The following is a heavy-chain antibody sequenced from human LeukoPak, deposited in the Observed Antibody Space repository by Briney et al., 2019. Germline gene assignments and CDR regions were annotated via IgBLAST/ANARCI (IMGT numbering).Heavy chain of an antibody. V-gene: IGHV4-39*01. CDR1: GGSISSSSYF. Sequence: SETLSLTGTVSGGSISSSSYFWGWIRQPPGKGLEWIGSIYYSGSTYYNPSLKSRVTISVDTSNNQFSLMLSSVTAADTAVYYCVRITSPGYWGQGTLVTVSS. CDR2: IYYSGST. J-gene: IGHJ4*02. CDR3: VRITSPGY. D-gene: IGHD3-10*01.